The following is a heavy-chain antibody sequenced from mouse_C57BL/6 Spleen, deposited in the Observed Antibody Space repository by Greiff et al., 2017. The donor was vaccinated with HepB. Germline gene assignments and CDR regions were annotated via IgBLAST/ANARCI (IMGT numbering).Heavy chain of an antibody. CDR2: IDPSDSYT. J-gene: IGHJ2*01. Sequence: QVQLQQPGAELVKPGASVKLSCKASGYTFTSYWMQWVKQRPGQGLEWIGEIDPSDSYTNYNQKFKGKATLTVDTSSSTAYMQLSSLTSEDSAVYYCARWDSNPYYFDYWGQGTTLTVSS. CDR3: ARWDSNPYYFDY. D-gene: IGHD2-5*01. CDR1: GYTFTSYW. V-gene: IGHV1-50*01.